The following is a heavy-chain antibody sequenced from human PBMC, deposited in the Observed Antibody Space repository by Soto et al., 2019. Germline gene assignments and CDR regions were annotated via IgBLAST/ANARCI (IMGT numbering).Heavy chain of an antibody. V-gene: IGHV4-4*07. D-gene: IGHD1-26*01. CDR2: IYTSGTT. CDR1: GGAIRSYY. CDR3: SREGAPGSGMDV. J-gene: IGHJ6*02. Sequence: SETLSLTCNVSGGAIRSYYWSWIRQPAGKALEWIGRIYTSGTTNYNPSLKSRATILIDTSKNQFSLKLSSVTAADTAVYYFSREGAPGSGMDVWCQGTTLPVS.